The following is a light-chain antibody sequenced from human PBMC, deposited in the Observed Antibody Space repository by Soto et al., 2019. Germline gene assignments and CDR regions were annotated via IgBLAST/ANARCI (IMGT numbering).Light chain of an antibody. J-gene: IGLJ1*01. Sequence: QSVLTQPASVSGSPGQSITISCSGTTSDVGGYNLVSWYQQHTAKAPKLLIYEGTQRPSGVSSRFSGSKSGNTASLTISGIQAEDEADYYCCSYASSSSYVFGTGTKVTVL. CDR3: CSYASSSSYV. V-gene: IGLV2-23*01. CDR2: EGT. CDR1: TSDVGGYNL.